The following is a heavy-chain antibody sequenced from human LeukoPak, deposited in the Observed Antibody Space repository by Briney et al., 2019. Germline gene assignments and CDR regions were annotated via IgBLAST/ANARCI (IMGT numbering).Heavy chain of an antibody. V-gene: IGHV1-2*02. Sequence: ASVKVSCKASGYTFTSYGISWVRQAPGQGLEWMGWINPNSGGTNYAQKFQGRVTMTRDTSISTAYMELSRLRSDDTAVYYCARGAYCSSTSCYVGREGFDYGGQGTLVTVSS. J-gene: IGHJ4*02. CDR1: GYTFTSYG. D-gene: IGHD2-2*01. CDR2: INPNSGGT. CDR3: ARGAYCSSTSCYVGREGFDY.